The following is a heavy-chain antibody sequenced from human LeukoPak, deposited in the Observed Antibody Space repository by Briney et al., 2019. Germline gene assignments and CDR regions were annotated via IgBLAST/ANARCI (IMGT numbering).Heavy chain of an antibody. D-gene: IGHD3-3*01. Sequence: GGTLRLSCAASGFTFSTYGMNWVRQAPGKGLEWVSGISPSGDITYYADSVMGRFSISRDNAKNSVYLEMNSLRADDTAVYYCARSARLMKGVVEVTALDDWGQGTLVTVSS. CDR1: GFTFSTYG. CDR3: ARSARLMKGVVEVTALDD. J-gene: IGHJ4*02. V-gene: IGHV3-23*01. CDR2: ISPSGDIT.